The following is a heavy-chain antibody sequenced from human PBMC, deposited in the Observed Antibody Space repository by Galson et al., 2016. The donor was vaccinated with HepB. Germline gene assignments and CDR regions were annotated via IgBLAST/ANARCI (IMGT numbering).Heavy chain of an antibody. V-gene: IGHV3-13*01. Sequence: SLRLSCAASGFTFSTYDMHWVRQVPGKGLQWVSAIGTGDDTYYPDSVKGRFIISSENDKRSLFLQMNSLKAEDTAVYYCVREGLNWEFDSWGQGTLVTASS. CDR3: VREGLNWEFDS. D-gene: IGHD3/OR15-3a*01. CDR1: GFTFSTYD. CDR2: IGTGDDT. J-gene: IGHJ4*02.